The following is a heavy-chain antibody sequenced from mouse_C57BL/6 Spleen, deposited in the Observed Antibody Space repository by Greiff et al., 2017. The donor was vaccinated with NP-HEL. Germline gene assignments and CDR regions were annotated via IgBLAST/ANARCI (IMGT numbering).Heavy chain of an antibody. J-gene: IGHJ4*01. CDR2: IDPSDSYT. V-gene: IGHV1-69*01. CDR1: GYTFTSYW. Sequence: VQLQQPGAELVMPGASVKLSCKASGYTFTSYWMHWVKQRPGQGLEWIGEIDPSDSYTNYNQKFKGKSTLTVDKSSSTAYMQLSSLTSEDSAVYYCARGIYYYGSSPDYYAMDYWGQGTSVTVSS. D-gene: IGHD1-1*01. CDR3: ARGIYYYGSSPDYYAMDY.